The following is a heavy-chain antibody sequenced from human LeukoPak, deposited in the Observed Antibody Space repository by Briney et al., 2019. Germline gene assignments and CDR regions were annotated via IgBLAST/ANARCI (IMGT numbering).Heavy chain of an antibody. V-gene: IGHV4-39*07. Sequence: PSETLSLTCTVSGGSISSSSYYWGWIRQPPGKGLEWIGSIYYSGSTYYNPSLKSRVTISVDTSKNQFSLKLSSVTAADTAVYYCARFIGSGNWFDPWGQGTLVTVSS. CDR3: ARFIGSGNWFDP. D-gene: IGHD2-15*01. CDR1: GGSISSSSYY. CDR2: IYYSGST. J-gene: IGHJ5*02.